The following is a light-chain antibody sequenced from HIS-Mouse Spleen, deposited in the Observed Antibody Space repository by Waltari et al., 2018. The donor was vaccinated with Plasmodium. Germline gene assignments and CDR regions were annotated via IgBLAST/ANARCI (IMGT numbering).Light chain of an antibody. CDR2: EGS. CDR3: CSYAGSSTFV. V-gene: IGLV2-23*03. J-gene: IGLJ3*02. CDR1: STALGIYNL. Sequence: QSALTQPASVSGSPGQSLTISCTGTSTALGIYNLVSWYPQHPGKAPKLMIYEGSKRPSGVSNRFSGSKSGNTASLTISGLQAEDEADYYCCSYAGSSTFVFGGGTKLTVL.